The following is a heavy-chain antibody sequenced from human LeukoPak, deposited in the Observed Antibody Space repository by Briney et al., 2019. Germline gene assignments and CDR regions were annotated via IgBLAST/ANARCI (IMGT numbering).Heavy chain of an antibody. CDR2: IYSGGST. J-gene: IGHJ4*02. D-gene: IGHD4-17*01. Sequence: GGSLRLSCAASGFTVSSNYRSWVRQAPGKGLEWVSVIYSGGSTYYADSVKGRFTISRDKSKNTLYLQMNSLRAEDTAVYYCASTPYAEYVDSWGQGTLVTVSS. CDR1: GFTVSSNY. CDR3: ASTPYAEYVDS. V-gene: IGHV3-66*01.